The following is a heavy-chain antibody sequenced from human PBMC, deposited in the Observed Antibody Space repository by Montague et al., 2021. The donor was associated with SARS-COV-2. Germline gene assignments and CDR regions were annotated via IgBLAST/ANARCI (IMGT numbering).Heavy chain of an antibody. J-gene: IGHJ4*02. CDR1: GFTFSSYA. CDR2: IYSGGSNT. CDR3: AKKVFPYDSSGYLFDY. D-gene: IGHD3-22*01. V-gene: IGHV3-23*03. Sequence: SLRLSCAASGFTFSSYAMSWVRQAPGKGLEWVSVIYSGGSNTYYADSVKGRFTISRDNSKNTLYLQMNSLRAEDTAVYYCAKKVFPYDSSGYLFDYWGQGTLVTVSS.